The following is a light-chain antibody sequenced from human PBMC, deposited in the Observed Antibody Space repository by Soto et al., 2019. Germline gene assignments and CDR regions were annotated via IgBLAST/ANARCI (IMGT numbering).Light chain of an antibody. V-gene: IGKV3-20*01. J-gene: IGKJ1*01. CDR1: QSVPSNY. Sequence: EIVLTQSPGTLSLTPGERATLSCRASQSVPSNYLAWYQQKPGQAPRLLIYGASSRATGIPDRFSGSGSGTDFILTVSRLEPEDFAVYYCQQYGRSPKTFGQGTKVDIK. CDR2: GAS. CDR3: QQYGRSPKT.